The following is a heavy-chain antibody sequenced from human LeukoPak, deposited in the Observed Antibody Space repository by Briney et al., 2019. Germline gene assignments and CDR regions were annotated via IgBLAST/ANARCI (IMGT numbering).Heavy chain of an antibody. V-gene: IGHV4-34*01. Sequence: SETLSLTCAVYGGSFSGYYWSWIRQPPGKGLEWIGEINHSGSTNYNPSLKSRVTISVDTSKNQFSLKLSSVTAADTAVYYCARGRSVITFGGVIVHYFDYWGQGTLVTVSS. CDR3: ARGRSVITFGGVIVHYFDY. CDR1: GGSFSGYY. J-gene: IGHJ4*02. D-gene: IGHD3-16*02. CDR2: INHSGST.